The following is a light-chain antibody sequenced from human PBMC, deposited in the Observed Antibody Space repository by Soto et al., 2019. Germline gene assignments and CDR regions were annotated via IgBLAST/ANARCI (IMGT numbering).Light chain of an antibody. CDR2: SDN. CDR1: SSNIGRNT. CDR3: QSYENSRTGFDV. J-gene: IGLJ1*01. V-gene: IGLV1-44*01. Sequence: QSVLTLPPSASGTPGQRVTISCSGSSSNIGRNTVNWFQQLPGTAPKLLIYSDNQRPSGVPDRFSASKSGTSASLAISGLQSEDEADYYCQSYENSRTGFDVFGTGTKLTVL.